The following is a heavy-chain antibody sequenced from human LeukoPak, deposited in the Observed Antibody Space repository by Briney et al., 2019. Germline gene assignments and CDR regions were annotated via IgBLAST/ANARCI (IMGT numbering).Heavy chain of an antibody. CDR3: ARGARYYDSS. V-gene: IGHV3-48*02. CDR2: ITSSSSTI. CDR1: AFTFSTYA. J-gene: IGHJ4*02. D-gene: IGHD3-22*01. Sequence: GGSLRLSCAASAFTFSTYAMSWVRQAPGKGLEWVSYITSSSSTIYYADSVKGRFTISRDNAKNSLYLQMNSLRDEGTAVYYCARGARYYDSSWGQGTLVTVSS.